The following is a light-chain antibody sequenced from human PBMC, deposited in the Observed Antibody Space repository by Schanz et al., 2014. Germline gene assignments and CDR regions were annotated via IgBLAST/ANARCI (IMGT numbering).Light chain of an antibody. Sequence: QSALTQPASVSGSPGQSITISCTGTSSDVGSYNLVSWYQQYPGKAPKLMIYEVNKRPSGVPDRFTGSKSGNTASLTVSGLQAEDEGDYYCSSYAGNNKLLFGGGTKLTVL. J-gene: IGLJ2*01. V-gene: IGLV2-14*02. CDR3: SSYAGNNKLL. CDR2: EVN. CDR1: SSDVGSYNL.